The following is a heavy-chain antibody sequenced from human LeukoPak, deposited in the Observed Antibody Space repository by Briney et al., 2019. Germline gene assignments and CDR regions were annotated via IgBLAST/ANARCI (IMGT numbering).Heavy chain of an antibody. CDR1: GFTFSSYA. D-gene: IGHD2-15*01. CDR3: AKDKYCSGGSCYSVDTTFQY. J-gene: IGHJ4*02. CDR2: ISGRGGST. V-gene: IGHV3-23*01. Sequence: GGSLRLSCAASGFTFSSYAMSWVRQAPGKGLEWVSAISGRGGSTYYADSVKGRFTISRDNSKNTLYLQMNSLRAEDTAVYYCAKDKYCSGGSCYSVDTTFQYWGQGTLVTVSS.